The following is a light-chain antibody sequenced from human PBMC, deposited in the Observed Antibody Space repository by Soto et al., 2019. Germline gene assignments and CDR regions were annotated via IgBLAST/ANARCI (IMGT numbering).Light chain of an antibody. V-gene: IGLV1-40*01. J-gene: IGLJ2*01. Sequence: QSVLTRPPSVSGAPGQRVTISCTGNSSNIGAGFDVLWYQQLPGTAPKLLIYDNRNRPSGVPDRFSGSKSGTSASLAITGLPAEDGTDYCCQSYDSRLSAVVFGGGTKVTVL. CDR2: DNR. CDR3: QSYDSRLSAVV. CDR1: SSNIGAGFD.